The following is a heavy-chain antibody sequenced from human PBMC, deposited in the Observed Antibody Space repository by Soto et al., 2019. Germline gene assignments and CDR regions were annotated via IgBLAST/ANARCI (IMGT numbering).Heavy chain of an antibody. V-gene: IGHV4-4*02. D-gene: IGHD3-10*01. J-gene: IGHJ6*03. Sequence: QVQLQESGPGLVKPSGTLSLTCAVSSGSISSSNWWSWVRQPPGKGLEWIGEIYHSGSTNYNPSLKGRVTISVDKSKNQFSLKLSSVTAADTAVYYCARVYYGSGSMYYMDVWGKGTTVTVSS. CDR3: ARVYYGSGSMYYMDV. CDR1: SGSISSSNW. CDR2: IYHSGST.